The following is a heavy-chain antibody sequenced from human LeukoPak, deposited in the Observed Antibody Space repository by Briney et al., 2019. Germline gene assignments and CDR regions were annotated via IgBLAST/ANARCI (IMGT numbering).Heavy chain of an antibody. CDR1: GFSVGDHA. V-gene: IGHV3-49*04. CDR3: SRGPIELWVHNGMDV. Sequence: GRSLRLSCKGSGFSVGDHAMSWVRQAPGQGLEWVGFIRSNAYRGTTEYAASVKGRFTISRDDSNNIAYRQMNSLKTEDTAVYYCSRGPIELWVHNGMDVWGQGTTVTVSS. J-gene: IGHJ6*02. D-gene: IGHD5-18*01. CDR2: IRSNAYRGTT.